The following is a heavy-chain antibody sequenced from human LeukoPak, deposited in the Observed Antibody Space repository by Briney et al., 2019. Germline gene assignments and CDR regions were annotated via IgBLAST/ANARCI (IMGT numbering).Heavy chain of an antibody. J-gene: IGHJ4*02. CDR1: GNTLRELP. CDR2: FDPENAEI. CDR3: ATRGSDFWSGFDY. V-gene: IGHV1-24*01. D-gene: IGHD3-3*01. Sequence: GASVKVSRKLSGNTLRELPIQWVRQAGGKGLEWMAGFDPENAEIVYAQKFQGRVTMTEDTSTNTAYMELTSLTSDDTALYYCATRGSDFWSGFDYWGQGTQVTVSS.